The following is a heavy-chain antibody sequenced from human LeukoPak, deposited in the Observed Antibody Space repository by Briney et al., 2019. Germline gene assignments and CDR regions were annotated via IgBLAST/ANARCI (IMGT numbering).Heavy chain of an antibody. J-gene: IGHJ4*02. CDR3: ARELTYGSGSYED. D-gene: IGHD3-10*01. CDR1: GYTFTSYA. CDR2: INAGNGNT. V-gene: IGHV1-3*01. Sequence: GASVKVSCKASGYTFTSYAMHWVRQAPGQRLEWMGWINAGNGNTKYSQKFQGRVTITRDTSAGTAYMELSSLRSEDTAVYYCARELTYGSGSYEDWGQGTLVTVSS.